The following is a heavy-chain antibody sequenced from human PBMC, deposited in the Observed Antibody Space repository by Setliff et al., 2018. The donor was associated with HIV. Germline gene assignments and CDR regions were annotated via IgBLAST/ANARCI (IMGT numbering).Heavy chain of an antibody. Sequence: SETLSLTCTVSGGSIWNYYWSWIRQPPGKGLEWIGYIYYSGSTNYNPSLKSRVTISVDTSKNQFSLKLSSVTAADTAVYYCARGRKRDGYNFYYYYMDVWDKGTTGTVSS. D-gene: IGHD5-12*01. V-gene: IGHV4-59*12. CDR3: ARGRKRDGYNFYYYYMDV. CDR2: IYYSGST. J-gene: IGHJ6*03. CDR1: GGSIWNYY.